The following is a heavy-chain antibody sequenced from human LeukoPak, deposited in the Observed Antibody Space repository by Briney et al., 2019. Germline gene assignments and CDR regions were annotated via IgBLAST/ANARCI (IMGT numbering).Heavy chain of an antibody. J-gene: IGHJ4*02. CDR1: GYTFTSYY. CDR3: ARVSPMGRRGGIDY. V-gene: IGHV1-46*01. D-gene: IGHD3-16*01. CDR2: INPSGGST. Sequence: ASVKVSCKASGYTFTSYYMHWVRQAPGQGLEWMGIINPSGGSTSNEQKFQGRGTMTRDNSTNTVYLERSSLSTGDTAVYYCARVSPMGRRGGIDYWGQGTLVTVSS.